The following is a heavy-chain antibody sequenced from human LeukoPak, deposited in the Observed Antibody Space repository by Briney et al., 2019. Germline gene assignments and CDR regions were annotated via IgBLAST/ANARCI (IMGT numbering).Heavy chain of an antibody. Sequence: ASVKVSCKASGYTFTSYGISWVRQAPGQGLEWMGWISAYNGNTNYAQKLQGRVTMTTDTSTSTAYMELSSLRSEDTAVYYCARAIPGRIVGAKTRWFDPWGQGTLVTVSS. CDR3: ARAIPGRIVGAKTRWFDP. CDR1: GYTFTSYG. J-gene: IGHJ5*02. CDR2: ISAYNGNT. V-gene: IGHV1-18*01. D-gene: IGHD1-26*01.